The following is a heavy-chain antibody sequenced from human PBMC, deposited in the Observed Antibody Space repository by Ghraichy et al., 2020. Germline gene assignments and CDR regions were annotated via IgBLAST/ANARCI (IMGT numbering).Heavy chain of an antibody. CDR1: GGSFSGYY. D-gene: IGHD5-18*01. CDR2: INHSGST. J-gene: IGHJ4*02. V-gene: IGHV4-34*01. Sequence: SETLSLTCAVYGGSFSGYYWSWIRQPPGKGLEWIGEINHSGSTNYNPSLKSRVTISVDTSKHQFSLKLSSVTAADTAVYYCARGGDTASDYWGQGTLVTVSS. CDR3: ARGGDTASDY.